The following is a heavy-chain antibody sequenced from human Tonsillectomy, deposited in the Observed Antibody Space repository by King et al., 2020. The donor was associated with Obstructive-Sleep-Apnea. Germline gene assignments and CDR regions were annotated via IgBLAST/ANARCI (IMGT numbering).Heavy chain of an antibody. Sequence: EVQLVESGGGLVQPGGSLRLSCAASGFTFSSYAMSWVRQAPGKGREWVSDISGIVYSTYYADSVKGRFTISRDISKNTLYLQMNSLRAEDTAVYYCAKDSGERYFDWLLEVKGFDYWSQGTLVTVSS. J-gene: IGHJ4*02. D-gene: IGHD3-9*01. CDR3: AKDSGERYFDWLLEVKGFDY. CDR1: GFTFSSYA. V-gene: IGHV3-23*04. CDR2: ISGIVYST.